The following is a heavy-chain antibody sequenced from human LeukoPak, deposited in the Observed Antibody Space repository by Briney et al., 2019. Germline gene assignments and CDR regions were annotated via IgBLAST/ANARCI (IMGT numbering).Heavy chain of an antibody. CDR1: GGSVSSGSYY. J-gene: IGHJ4*02. Sequence: SETLSLTCTVSGGSVSSGSYYWRWIRQPPGKGLEWIGYTYYSGSTNYNPSLKSRVTISVDTSKNQFSLKLSSVTAADTAVYYCARASYSYGPKAFDYWGQGTLVTVSS. CDR2: TYYSGST. CDR3: ARASYSYGPKAFDY. D-gene: IGHD5-18*01. V-gene: IGHV4-61*01.